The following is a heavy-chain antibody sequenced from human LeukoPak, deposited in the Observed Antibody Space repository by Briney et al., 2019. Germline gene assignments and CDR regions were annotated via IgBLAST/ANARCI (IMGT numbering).Heavy chain of an antibody. V-gene: IGHV3-30-3*01. J-gene: IGHJ4*02. D-gene: IGHD6-6*01. CDR2: ISYDGSNK. CDR3: ARGEYSSSFDY. Sequence: PGGSLRLSCAASGFTFDSHAMNWVRQAPGKGPEWVAVISYDGSNKYYADSVKGRFTISRDNSKNTLYLQMNSLRAEDTAVYYCARGEYSSSFDYWGQGTLVTVSS. CDR1: GFTFDSHA.